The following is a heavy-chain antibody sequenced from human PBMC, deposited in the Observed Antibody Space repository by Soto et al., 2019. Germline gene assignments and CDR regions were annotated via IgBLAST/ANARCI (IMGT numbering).Heavy chain of an antibody. Sequence: EVQLVESGGGLVQPGGSLKLSCAASGFTFSGSAMHWVRQASGKGLEWVGRIRSRANSYATAYAASVKGRFTISRDDSKNTAYLQMHSLKTEDTAVYYCTRHALQYCGGDCYLLPYFDLWGRGTLVTVSS. V-gene: IGHV3-73*02. CDR3: TRHALQYCGGDCYLLPYFDL. J-gene: IGHJ2*01. CDR2: IRSRANSYAT. CDR1: GFTFSGSA. D-gene: IGHD2-21*02.